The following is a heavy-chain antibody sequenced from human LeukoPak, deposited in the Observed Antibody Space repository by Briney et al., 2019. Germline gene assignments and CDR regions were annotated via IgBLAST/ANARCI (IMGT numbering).Heavy chain of an antibody. Sequence: SETLSLTCGVSGGSISGTNWWSWVRQPPGQGLEWIGEISLAGQTNYNPSLNGRVSMSLDKSSNQLSLHLTSVTAADTATYFCSRESGPFCPFGYWGQGTLVIVPS. CDR2: ISLAGQT. CDR3: SRESGPFCPFGY. J-gene: IGHJ4*02. CDR1: GGSISGTNW. V-gene: IGHV4/OR15-8*02. D-gene: IGHD1-26*01.